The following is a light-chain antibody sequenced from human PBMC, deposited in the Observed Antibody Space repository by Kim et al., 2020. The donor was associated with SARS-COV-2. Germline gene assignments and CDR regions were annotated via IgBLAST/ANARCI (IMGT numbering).Light chain of an antibody. CDR1: EGISSA. V-gene: IGKV1-13*02. J-gene: IGKJ5*01. CDR2: DAS. Sequence: ASVGDRVTITCRASEGISSALAWYQQKPGKAPKLLIYDASSLESGVPSRFSGSGSGTDFTLTISSLQPEDFATYYCQQFNSYPITFGQGTRLEIK. CDR3: QQFNSYPIT.